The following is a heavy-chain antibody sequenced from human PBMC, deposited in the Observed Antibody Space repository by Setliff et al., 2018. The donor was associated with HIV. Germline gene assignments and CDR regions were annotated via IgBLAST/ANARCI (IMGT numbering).Heavy chain of an antibody. CDR2: VCHDGAT. V-gene: IGHV4-34*01. Sequence: KPSETLSLTCAVYGGSFSGYCWNWIRQPPGEGLEWIGEVCHDGATTYNPSLKSRITISGDTSKNQFSLNMTSVTAADTAVYYCARVTLHDYVWGSYRPPEGAFDIWGQGTMVTVSS. CDR3: ARVTLHDYVWGSYRPPEGAFDI. CDR1: GGSFSGYC. J-gene: IGHJ3*02. D-gene: IGHD3-16*02.